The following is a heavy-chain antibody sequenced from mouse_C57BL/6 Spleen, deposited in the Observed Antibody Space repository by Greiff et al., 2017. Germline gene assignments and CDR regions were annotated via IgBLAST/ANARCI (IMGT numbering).Heavy chain of an antibody. V-gene: IGHV10-3*01. CDR1: GFTFNTYA. Sequence: EVKLVESGGGLVQPKGSLKLSCAASGFTFNTYAMHWVRQAPGKGLAWVARIRSKSSNYATYYADSVKDRFTISRGDSQSMLYLQMNNLKTEDTAMYYCVREGAIYYDPYYAMDDWGQGTSVTVSS. J-gene: IGHJ4*01. D-gene: IGHD2-4*01. CDR3: VREGAIYYDPYYAMDD. CDR2: IRSKSSNYAT.